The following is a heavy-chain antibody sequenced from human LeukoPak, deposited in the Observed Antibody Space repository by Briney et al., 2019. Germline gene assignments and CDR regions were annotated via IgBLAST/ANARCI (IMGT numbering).Heavy chain of an antibody. J-gene: IGHJ6*03. V-gene: IGHV3-21*01. CDR3: ARVKSRGVIIRGHYYYMDV. D-gene: IGHD3-10*01. Sequence: KSGGSLRLSCAASGFTFSSYSMNWVRQAPGKGLEWVSPISSSSSYIYYADSVKGRFTISRDNAKNSLYLQMNSLRAEDTAVYYCARVKSRGVIIRGHYYYMDVWGKGTTVTVSS. CDR1: GFTFSSYS. CDR2: ISSSSSYI.